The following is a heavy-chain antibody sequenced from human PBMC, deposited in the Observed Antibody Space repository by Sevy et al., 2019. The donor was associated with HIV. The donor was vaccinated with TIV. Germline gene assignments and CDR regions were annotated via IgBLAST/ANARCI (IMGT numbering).Heavy chain of an antibody. J-gene: IGHJ5*02. V-gene: IGHV3-30*02. CDR3: ATGTPAFCTGGVCFNWFDP. CDR2: IRYDGSNK. Sequence: GGSLRLSCAASRFSFNGYGMHWVRQAPGKGLEWVAFIRYDGSNKYYADSVKGRFTISREDSKKTLYLQMNSLRAEDTALYYCATGTPAFCTGGVCFNWFDPWGQGTLVTVSS. CDR1: RFSFNGYG. D-gene: IGHD2-8*02.